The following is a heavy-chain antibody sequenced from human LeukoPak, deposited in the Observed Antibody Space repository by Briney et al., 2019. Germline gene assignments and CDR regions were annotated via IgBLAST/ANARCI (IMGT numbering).Heavy chain of an antibody. Sequence: GGSLRLSCAASGFTFSSYWMSWVRQAPGKGLEWVGRIKSKSDGGTIDYAAPVKGRFTISRDDSKNILYLQMHSLTTEDTAVYYCATTRTYWGQGTLVTVSS. CDR1: GFTFSSYW. J-gene: IGHJ4*02. V-gene: IGHV3-15*01. CDR3: ATTRTY. CDR2: IKSKSDGGTI.